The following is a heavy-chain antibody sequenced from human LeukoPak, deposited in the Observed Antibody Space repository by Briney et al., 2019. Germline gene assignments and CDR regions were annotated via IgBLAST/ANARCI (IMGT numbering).Heavy chain of an antibody. Sequence: GGSLRLSCAASGFTLSSYAMHWVRQAPGKGLEWVAVISYDGSNKYYADSVKGRFTISRDNSKNTLYLQMNSLRAEDTAVYYCARAFNWNYWDYWGQGTLVTVSS. CDR1: GFTLSSYA. J-gene: IGHJ4*02. CDR2: ISYDGSNK. CDR3: ARAFNWNYWDY. D-gene: IGHD1-20*01. V-gene: IGHV3-30-3*01.